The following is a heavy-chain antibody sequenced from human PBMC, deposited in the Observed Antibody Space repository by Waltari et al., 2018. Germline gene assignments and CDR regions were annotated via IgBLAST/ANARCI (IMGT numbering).Heavy chain of an antibody. CDR3: ARGEGGANEY. V-gene: IGHV3-48*03. CDR2: ISSGASTI. J-gene: IGHJ4*01. D-gene: IGHD1-26*01. CDR1: GFTFRNYE. Sequence: EVQLVESGGGLVQPGGSLRLLCAASGFTFRNYEMNWVSQAPGKGLELVSYISSGASTIFYADSVKGRFTISRDNAKNSVYLEMNSLRADDTAIYYCARGEGGANEYWGQGTLVTVSS.